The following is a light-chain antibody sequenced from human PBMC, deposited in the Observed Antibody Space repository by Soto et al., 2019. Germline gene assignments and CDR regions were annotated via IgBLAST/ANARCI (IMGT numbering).Light chain of an antibody. CDR2: DVS. CDR3: QQYNSWPYT. CDR1: QSVRFN. V-gene: IGKV3-15*01. J-gene: IGKJ2*01. Sequence: EIVMTQSPVTLSVSPGERATLSCRASQSVRFNFAWYQQKPGQAPSLLIYDVSTRATGIPARFIGSGSGTEVTLTISSLQSEDFAVYYCQQYNSWPYTFGQGTKLEIK.